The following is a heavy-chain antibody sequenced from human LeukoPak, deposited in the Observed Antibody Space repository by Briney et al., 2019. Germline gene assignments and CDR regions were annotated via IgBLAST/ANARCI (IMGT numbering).Heavy chain of an antibody. CDR2: ISPSGGST. CDR3: AREFSPMVRGVINYYYHYMDV. J-gene: IGHJ6*03. CDR1: GYTFTGYW. V-gene: IGHV1-46*01. D-gene: IGHD3-10*01. Sequence: ASVKVSCKAFGYTFTGYWMHWVRQAPGQGPEWMGVISPSGGSTIYAQKFKGRVTLTRDMPTSTDYLELSSLRSEDTAVYYCAREFSPMVRGVINYYYHYMDVWGKGTTVTVSS.